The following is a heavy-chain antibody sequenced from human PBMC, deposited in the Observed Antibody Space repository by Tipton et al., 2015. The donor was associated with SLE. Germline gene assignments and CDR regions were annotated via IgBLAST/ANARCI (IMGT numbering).Heavy chain of an antibody. CDR1: GGTSRDYF. CDR2: VSHRGTT. J-gene: IGHJ3*02. Sequence: TLSLTCAVYGGTSRDYFWSWIRQPPGKGLEWIGEVSHRGTTNYNPSLDSRVTISVDTSKNQFSLKLSSVTAADTAVYYCARLEYSSGWSGAFDIWGQGTMVTVSS. CDR3: ARLEYSSGWSGAFDI. V-gene: IGHV4-34*01. D-gene: IGHD6-19*01.